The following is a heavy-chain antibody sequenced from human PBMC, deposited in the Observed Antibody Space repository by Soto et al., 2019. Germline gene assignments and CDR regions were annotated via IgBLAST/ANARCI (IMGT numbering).Heavy chain of an antibody. Sequence: SETLSLTCTVSGSSLSGHYWSWMRQPPGKGLECIGYIYYGGSTNYNPSLKSRVTISVDTSKTQFSLELSSVTAADTAVYYFTAKSYTLNVDYWGRGTLVTVS. CDR1: GSSLSGHY. CDR2: IYYGGST. D-gene: IGHD3-16*01. V-gene: IGHV4-59*08. CDR3: TAKSYTLNVDY. J-gene: IGHJ4*02.